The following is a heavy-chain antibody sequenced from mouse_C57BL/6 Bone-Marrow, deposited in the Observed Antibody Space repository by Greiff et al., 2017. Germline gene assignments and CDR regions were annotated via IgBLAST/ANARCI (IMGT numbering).Heavy chain of an antibody. CDR3: TLNWDWFAY. J-gene: IGHJ3*01. CDR2: IDPENGDT. CDR1: GFNIKDDY. V-gene: IGHV14-4*01. D-gene: IGHD4-1*01. Sequence: VQLKQSGAELVRPGASVKLSCTASGFNIKDDYMHWVKQRPEQGLEWIGWIDPENGDTEYASKFQGKATITADTSSNTAYLQRSSLTSEDTAVYYCTLNWDWFAYWGQGTLVTVSA.